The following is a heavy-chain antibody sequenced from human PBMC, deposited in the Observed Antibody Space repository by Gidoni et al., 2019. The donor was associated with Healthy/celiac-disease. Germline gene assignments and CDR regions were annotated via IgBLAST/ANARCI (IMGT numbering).Heavy chain of an antibody. V-gene: IGHV3-11*01. CDR1: GLTLRDYY. CDR3: ARDLPIERGGPGVADY. Sequence: QVQLVESGGGLVKPGGARRLSCAASGLTLRDYYRGWLRQAPGKGMEWVSYMSSGGSTIYYAASVKGRFTISRDNAKNSLYLQMNSLRAEDTAVYYCARDLPIERGGPGVADYWGQGTLVTVSS. J-gene: IGHJ4*02. D-gene: IGHD3-16*01. CDR2: MSSGGSTI.